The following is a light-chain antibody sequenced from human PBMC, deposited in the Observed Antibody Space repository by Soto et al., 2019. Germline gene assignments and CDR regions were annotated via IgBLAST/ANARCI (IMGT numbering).Light chain of an antibody. CDR2: YDS. CDR1: NIGSKS. V-gene: IGLV3-21*04. J-gene: IGLJ1*01. CDR3: QVWDSSSDHRGYV. Sequence: SYELTQPPSVSVAPGKTDRITCGGNNIGSKSVHWYQQKPGQAPVLVIYYDSDRPSGIPERFSGSNSGNTATLTISRVEAGDEADYYCQVWDSSSDHRGYVFGTGTKVTVL.